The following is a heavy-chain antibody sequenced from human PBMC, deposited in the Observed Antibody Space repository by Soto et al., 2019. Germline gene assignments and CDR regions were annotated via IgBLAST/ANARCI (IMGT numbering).Heavy chain of an antibody. D-gene: IGHD3-16*02. CDR1: GYTFTGNY. CDR3: ARGDKLSLYPQLDY. J-gene: IGHJ4*02. V-gene: IGHV1-2*04. Sequence: QVQLVQSGAEVKKPGASVKVSCKASGYTFTGNYMHWVRQAPGQGFEWMGWINVNSGGTKYAQKFQGWVTRTRDTSISTAYMELSRLRSDDTAVYYCARGDKLSLYPQLDYWGQGTLVTVSS. CDR2: INVNSGGT.